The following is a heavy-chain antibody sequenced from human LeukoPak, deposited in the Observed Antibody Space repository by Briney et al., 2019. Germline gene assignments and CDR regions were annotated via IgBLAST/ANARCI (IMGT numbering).Heavy chain of an antibody. V-gene: IGHV4-39*07. J-gene: IGHJ2*01. D-gene: IGHD6-13*01. CDR2: INHSGST. CDR1: GGSISSGGYY. CDR3: ARGVGSSWYWYFDL. Sequence: PSETLSLTCTVSGGSISSGGYYWSWIRQPPGKGLEWIGEINHSGSTNYNPSLKSRVTISVDTSKNQFSLKLSSVTAADTAVYYCARGVGSSWYWYFDLWGRGTLVTVSS.